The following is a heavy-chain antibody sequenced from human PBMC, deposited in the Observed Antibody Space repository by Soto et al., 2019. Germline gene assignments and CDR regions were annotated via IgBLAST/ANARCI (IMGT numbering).Heavy chain of an antibody. CDR3: ARGSSIAGLYYGMDV. Sequence: QVQLQESGPGLVKPSQTLSLTCTVSGGSISSGGYYWTWIRQHPGKGLEWIGYNYYSGITYYNPSLKSRVTISLATSKNQSSLKLSSVTAVDTAVYYCARGSSIAGLYYGMDVWGQGTTVTVSS. CDR1: GGSISSGGYY. CDR2: NYYSGIT. J-gene: IGHJ6*02. D-gene: IGHD6-6*01. V-gene: IGHV4-31*03.